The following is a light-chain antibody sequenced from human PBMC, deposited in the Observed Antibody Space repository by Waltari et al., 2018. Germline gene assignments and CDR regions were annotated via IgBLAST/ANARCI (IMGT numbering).Light chain of an antibody. J-gene: IGLJ2*01. CDR3: SSFTSSTTGI. CDR2: DVS. Sequence: SALTQPDSLSGSPGQSITISCSGISSYSGGYNYVPWYQQHPGEAPKVIIYDVSNRPSGVSNRFSGSKSGSSASLTISGLQAEDEADYYCSSFTSSTTGIFGGGTKLTVL. V-gene: IGLV2-14*01. CDR1: SSYSGGYNY.